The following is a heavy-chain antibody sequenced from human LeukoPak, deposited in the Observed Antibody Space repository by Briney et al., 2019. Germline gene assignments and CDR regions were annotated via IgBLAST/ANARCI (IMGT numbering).Heavy chain of an antibody. Sequence: SETLSLTCTVSGGSISSYYWSWIRQPPGKGLEWIGYIYYSGSTNYNPSLKSRVTISVDTSKNQFSLKLSSVTAADTAVYYCARDVGYCSSTSCYPSYNWFDPWGQGTLVPVSS. J-gene: IGHJ5*02. CDR3: ARDVGYCSSTSCYPSYNWFDP. V-gene: IGHV4-59*01. CDR2: IYYSGST. D-gene: IGHD2-2*03. CDR1: GGSISSYY.